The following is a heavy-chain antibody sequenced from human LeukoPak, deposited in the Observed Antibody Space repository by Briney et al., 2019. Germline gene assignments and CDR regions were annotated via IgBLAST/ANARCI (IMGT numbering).Heavy chain of an antibody. CDR3: AREAGGGAHYYCYYMDV. CDR1: GYTFTGYY. Sequence: GASVKVSCKASGYTFTGYYMHWVRQAPGQGLEWMGWISAYNGNTNYAQKLQGRVTMTTDTSTSTAYMELRSLRSDDTAVYYCAREAGGGAHYYCYYMDVWGKGTTVTVSS. V-gene: IGHV1-18*04. D-gene: IGHD3-10*01. J-gene: IGHJ6*03. CDR2: ISAYNGNT.